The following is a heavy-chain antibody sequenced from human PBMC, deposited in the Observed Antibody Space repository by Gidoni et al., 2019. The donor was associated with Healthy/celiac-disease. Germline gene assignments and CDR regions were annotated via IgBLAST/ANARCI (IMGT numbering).Heavy chain of an antibody. D-gene: IGHD3-10*01. Sequence: QVQLQESGPGLVKPSETLSLTCTVSGYSISSGYYWGWIRQPPGKGLEWIGSIYHSGSTYYNPSLKSRVTISVDTSKNQFSLKLSSVTAADTAVYYCAREVESYYPPLGYFQHWGQGTLVTVSS. CDR1: GYSISSGYY. J-gene: IGHJ1*01. CDR3: AREVESYYPPLGYFQH. CDR2: IYHSGST. V-gene: IGHV4-38-2*02.